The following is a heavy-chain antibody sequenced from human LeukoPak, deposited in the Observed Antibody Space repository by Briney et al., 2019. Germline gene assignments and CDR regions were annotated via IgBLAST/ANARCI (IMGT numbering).Heavy chain of an antibody. V-gene: IGHV3-43*01. Sequence: PGGSLRLSCAASGFMFDDYTMHWVRQAPGKGLKWVSLINWDGGSTYYAGSVKGRFTISRDNSKNSLYLQMNSLRTEDTALYYCAKGDVDSPMNFYHWGQGTLVTVSS. D-gene: IGHD5-18*01. CDR2: INWDGGST. CDR3: AKGDVDSPMNFYH. J-gene: IGHJ4*02. CDR1: GFMFDDYT.